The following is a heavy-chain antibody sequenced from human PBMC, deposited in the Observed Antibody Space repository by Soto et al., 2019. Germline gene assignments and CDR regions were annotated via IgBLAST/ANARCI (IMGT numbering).Heavy chain of an antibody. CDR1: GGSFIGYY. J-gene: IGHJ4*02. V-gene: IGHV4-34*01. Sequence: PSETLSLTCAVYGGSFIGYYWSWIRQPTGKGLEWIGEINHSGSTNYNPSLKSRVTISVDTSKNQFSLKLSSVTAADTAVYYCARGTIPYSGLGGGVFDYWGQGTLVTVSS. D-gene: IGHD5-12*01. CDR3: ARGTIPYSGLGGGVFDY. CDR2: INHSGST.